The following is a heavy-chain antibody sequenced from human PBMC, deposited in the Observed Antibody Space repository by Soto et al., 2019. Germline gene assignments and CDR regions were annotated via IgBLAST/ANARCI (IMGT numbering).Heavy chain of an antibody. D-gene: IGHD3-10*01. CDR1: SDPTSTHN. Sequence: QVQLQESGPGMVKPSETLSLTCTVSSDPTSTHNWGWIRQTPGKGLEWIGYIYETGSTSYNPSINSRVTISLDRSTKQLSLNLSSATAADTAMYHCVRQGIGPLHGLVDVWGRGTTVTVSS. CDR2: IYETGST. V-gene: IGHV4-59*08. CDR3: VRQGIGPLHGLVDV. J-gene: IGHJ6*02.